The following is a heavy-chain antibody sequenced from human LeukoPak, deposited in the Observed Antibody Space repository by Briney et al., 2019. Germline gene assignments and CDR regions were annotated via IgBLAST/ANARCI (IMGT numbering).Heavy chain of an antibody. J-gene: IGHJ4*02. V-gene: IGHV3-21*01. Sequence: GGSLRLSCAASGFTFSSYSMNWVRQAPGKRLEWVSSISSSSSYIYYADSVKGRFTISRDNAKNSLYLQMNSLRAEDTAVYYCARDPDYGGTPDLDYWGQGTLVTVSS. CDR1: GFTFSSYS. CDR2: ISSSSSYI. CDR3: ARDPDYGGTPDLDY. D-gene: IGHD4-23*01.